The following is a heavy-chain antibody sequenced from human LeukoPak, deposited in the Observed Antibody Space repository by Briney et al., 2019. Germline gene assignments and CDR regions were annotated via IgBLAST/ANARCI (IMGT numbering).Heavy chain of an antibody. CDR3: AKGIQWELPLEY. J-gene: IGHJ4*02. Sequence: PGGSLRLSCAASGFTFRNYAMSWVRQAPGKGLEWVSVISGRGDKTYYAGSAKGRFTISRDSSKNTLYLQMNSLRDVDTAIYYCAKGIQWELPLEYWGQGTLVTVSS. D-gene: IGHD1-26*01. CDR1: GFTFRNYA. CDR2: ISGRGDKT. V-gene: IGHV3-23*01.